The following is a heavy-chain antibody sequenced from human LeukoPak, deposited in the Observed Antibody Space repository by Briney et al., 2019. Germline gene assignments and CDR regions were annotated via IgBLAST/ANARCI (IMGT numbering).Heavy chain of an antibody. CDR1: GGTFSSYA. V-gene: IGHV1-69*04. Sequence: SVKVSCKASGGTFSSYAISWVRQAPGQGLEWMGRIIPIFGIANYAQKFQGRVTITADKSTSTAYMELSSLRSEDTAVYHCANLSRDGPFDYWGQGTLVTVSS. D-gene: IGHD5-24*01. CDR3: ANLSRDGPFDY. J-gene: IGHJ4*02. CDR2: IIPIFGIA.